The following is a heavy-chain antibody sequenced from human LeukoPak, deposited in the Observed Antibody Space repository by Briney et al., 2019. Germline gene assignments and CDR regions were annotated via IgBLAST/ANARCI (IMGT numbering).Heavy chain of an antibody. V-gene: IGHV1-2*02. Sequence: ASVKVSCKASGYTFTGYYMHWVRQAPGQGLEWMGWINPNSGGTNYAQKFQGRVTMTRDTSISTAYMELSRLRSDDTAVYYCARVGSSDYGDYYFYYYYYMDVWGKGTTVTVSS. J-gene: IGHJ6*03. CDR2: INPNSGGT. CDR1: GYTFTGYY. D-gene: IGHD4-17*01. CDR3: ARVGSSDYGDYYFYYYYYMDV.